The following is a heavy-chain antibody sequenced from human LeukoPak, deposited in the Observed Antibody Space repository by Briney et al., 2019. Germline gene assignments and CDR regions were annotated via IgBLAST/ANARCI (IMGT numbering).Heavy chain of an antibody. Sequence: ASVKVSCKASGYTFTAYYVHWVRQAPGQGLEWMGWINPNSGDTSSAQKLQGRVTMTRDTSISTVYMELSRLRSDDTAVYYCARDYIDPGNYTPLGYLGQGTLVTVSS. J-gene: IGHJ4*02. V-gene: IGHV1-2*02. CDR2: INPNSGDT. D-gene: IGHD1-7*01. CDR1: GYTFTAYY. CDR3: ARDYIDPGNYTPLGY.